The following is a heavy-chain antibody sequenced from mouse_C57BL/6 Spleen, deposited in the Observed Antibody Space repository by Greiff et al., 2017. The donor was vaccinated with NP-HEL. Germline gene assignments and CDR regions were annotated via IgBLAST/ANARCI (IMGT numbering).Heavy chain of an antibody. J-gene: IGHJ2*01. Sequence: QVQLQQSGAELVRPGASVTLSCKASGYTFTDYEMHWVKQTPVHGLEWIGAIDPETGGTAYNQKFKGKAILTADKSSSTAYMELRSLTSEDSAVYYCTRRVYYYSNYFDYWGQGTTLTVSS. CDR2: IDPETGGT. V-gene: IGHV1-15*01. D-gene: IGHD2-5*01. CDR1: GYTFTDYE. CDR3: TRRVYYYSNYFDY.